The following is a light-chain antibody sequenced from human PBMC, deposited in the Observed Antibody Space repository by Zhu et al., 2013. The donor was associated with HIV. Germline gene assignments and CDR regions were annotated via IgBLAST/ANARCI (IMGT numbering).Light chain of an antibody. CDR3: QKYDRAPPT. Sequence: DIQMTQSPSTLSASVGDRVTITCRASQSINNWVAWYQQKPGKAPKLLIYAASTLKYGVPSRFSGSGSGTEFTLTISSLQPEDVATYYCQKYDRAPPTFGQGTKVEIK. V-gene: IGKV1-5*01. CDR1: QSINNW. CDR2: AAS. J-gene: IGKJ1*01.